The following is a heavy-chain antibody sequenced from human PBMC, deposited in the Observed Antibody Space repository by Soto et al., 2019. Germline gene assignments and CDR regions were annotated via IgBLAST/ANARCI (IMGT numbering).Heavy chain of an antibody. CDR1: GDSIINGIYY. CDR3: ARLGKYGSGSYYNRVVAVFDI. J-gene: IGHJ3*02. CDR2: VHYSGTI. V-gene: IGHV4-31*03. D-gene: IGHD3-10*01. Sequence: SETLSLTCTVSGDSIINGIYYWTWIRQHPGKGLEWIGHVHYSGTIYYNPSLRSRVTMSVDTSKNQFSLKLSSVTAADTAVYYCARLGKYGSGSYYNRVVAVFDIWGQGTMVTVSS.